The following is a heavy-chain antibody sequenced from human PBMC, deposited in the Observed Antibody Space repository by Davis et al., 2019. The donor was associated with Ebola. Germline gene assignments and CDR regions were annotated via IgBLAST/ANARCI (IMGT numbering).Heavy chain of an antibody. CDR3: AKDLSFDFWSGYYYYGVDV. CDR1: GFSFTIHA. D-gene: IGHD3-3*01. CDR2: MSQHGRNK. J-gene: IGHJ6*02. Sequence: PGGSLRLSCAASGFSFTIHAVCWVRQAPGKGLEWVAIMSQHGRNKQYADSVKGRFTISRDNSKNTLYLQRNSLRAEDTAVYYCAKDLSFDFWSGYYYYGVDVWGQGTTVTVSS. V-gene: IGHV3-30-3*02.